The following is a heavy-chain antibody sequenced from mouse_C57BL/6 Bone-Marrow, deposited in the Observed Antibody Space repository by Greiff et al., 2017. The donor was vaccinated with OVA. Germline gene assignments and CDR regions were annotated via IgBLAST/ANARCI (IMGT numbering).Heavy chain of an antibody. D-gene: IGHD1-1*02. J-gene: IGHJ2*01. V-gene: IGHV1-81*01. Sequence: VQLVESGAELARPGASVKLSCKASGYTFTSYGISWVKQRTGQGLEWIGEIYPRSGNTYYNEKFKGKATLTADKSSSTAYMELRSLTSEDSAVYVFAIGDYVYFDYWGQGTTLTVSS. CDR3: AIGDYVYFDY. CDR2: IYPRSGNT. CDR1: GYTFTSYG.